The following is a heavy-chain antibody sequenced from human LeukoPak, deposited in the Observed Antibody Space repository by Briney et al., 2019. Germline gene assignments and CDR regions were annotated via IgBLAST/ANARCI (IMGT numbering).Heavy chain of an antibody. V-gene: IGHV3-7*01. CDR3: VTYQSLGH. Sequence: GGSLRLSCAVSGFPLSEHWMTWVRQAPGKGLEWVANIRKDGSLQYYLDSVKGRFTISRDNAKNSVYLQMNNLRDEDTAVYYCVTYQSLGHWGQGTLVTVSP. D-gene: IGHD2-2*01. J-gene: IGHJ4*02. CDR1: GFPLSEHW. CDR2: IRKDGSLQ.